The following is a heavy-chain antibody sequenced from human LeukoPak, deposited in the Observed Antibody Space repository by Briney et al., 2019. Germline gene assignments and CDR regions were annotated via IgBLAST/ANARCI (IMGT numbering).Heavy chain of an antibody. Sequence: GXLRLSCAASGFTITNYWMHWVRQAPGQGVVWVSRISSDGTTTNYADSVRGRFTISRDNAKNMLYLQMNSLRAEDTAIYYCVVIVLGWGQGTLVTVSS. CDR3: VVIVLG. D-gene: IGHD2-8*02. V-gene: IGHV3-74*01. CDR2: ISSDGTTT. CDR1: GFTITNYW. J-gene: IGHJ4*02.